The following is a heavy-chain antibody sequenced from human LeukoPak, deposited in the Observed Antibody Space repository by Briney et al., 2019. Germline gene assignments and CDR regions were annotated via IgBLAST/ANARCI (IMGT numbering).Heavy chain of an antibody. Sequence: SETLSLTCTVSGGSLSSDYWSWIRQPAGKGLEWIGRIYTSGSNNYNPSLKSRVTMSVDTSKNQFSLKLSSVTAADTAVYYCARDGIAAAGWFDPWGQGTLVTVSS. J-gene: IGHJ5*02. D-gene: IGHD6-13*01. V-gene: IGHV4-4*07. CDR1: GGSLSSDY. CDR2: IYTSGSN. CDR3: ARDGIAAAGWFDP.